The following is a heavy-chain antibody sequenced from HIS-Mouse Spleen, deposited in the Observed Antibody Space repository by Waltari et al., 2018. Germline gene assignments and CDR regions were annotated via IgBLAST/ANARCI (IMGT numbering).Heavy chain of an antibody. CDR2: INPNSGGT. CDR3: ARTPATKWELLHVSRDWFDP. Sequence: QVQLVQSGAEVKKPGASVKVSCKASGYTFTGNYIHWVRQAPGQGLEWMGWINPNSGGTNYAQKFQGRVTMTRDTSISTAYMELSRLRSDDTAVYYCARTPATKWELLHVSRDWFDPWGQGTLVTVSS. V-gene: IGHV1-2*02. D-gene: IGHD1-26*01. CDR1: GYTFTGNY. J-gene: IGHJ5*02.